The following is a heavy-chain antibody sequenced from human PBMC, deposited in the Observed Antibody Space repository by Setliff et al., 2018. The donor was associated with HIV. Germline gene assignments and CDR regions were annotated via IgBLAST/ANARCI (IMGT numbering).Heavy chain of an antibody. Sequence: GGSLRLSCAASGFTFSSYEINWVRQAPGKGLEWLSYISGSGSTIYYADSVKGRFIISRDNAKNSLNLQMNSLRAEDTAVYYCARTRALTSRSHTLFHALDVWGRGTPVTSP. CDR1: GFTFSSYE. J-gene: IGHJ6*02. D-gene: IGHD3-10*01. CDR3: ARTRALTSRSHTLFHALDV. V-gene: IGHV3-48*03. CDR2: ISGSGSTI.